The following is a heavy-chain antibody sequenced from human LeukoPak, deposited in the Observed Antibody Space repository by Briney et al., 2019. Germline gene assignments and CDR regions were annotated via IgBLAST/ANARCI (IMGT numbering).Heavy chain of an antibody. V-gene: IGHV1-69*13. CDR3: ARDYGYSSGSPYYFDY. J-gene: IGHJ4*02. Sequence: ASVKVSCTASGGTFSSYAISWVRQAPGQGLEWMGGIIPIFGTANYAQKFQGRVTITADESTSTAYMELSSLRSEDTAVYYCARDYGYSSGSPYYFDYWGQGTLVTVSS. CDR1: GGTFSSYA. D-gene: IGHD6-19*01. CDR2: IIPIFGTA.